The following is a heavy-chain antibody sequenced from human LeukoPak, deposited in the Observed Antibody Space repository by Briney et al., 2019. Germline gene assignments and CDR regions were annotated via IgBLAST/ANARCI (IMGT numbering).Heavy chain of an antibody. CDR2: INPRGGST. J-gene: IGHJ6*02. D-gene: IGHD6-13*01. CDR1: GYTFTSYY. V-gene: IGHV1-46*01. Sequence: ASVKVSCKASGYTFTSYYMHWVRQAPGQGLEWMGIINPRGGSTSYAQKFQGRVTMTRDTSTSTVYMELSSLRSEDTAVYYCARGEGSSWYQYYYYYGMDVWGQGTTVTVSS. CDR3: ARGEGSSWYQYYYYYGMDV.